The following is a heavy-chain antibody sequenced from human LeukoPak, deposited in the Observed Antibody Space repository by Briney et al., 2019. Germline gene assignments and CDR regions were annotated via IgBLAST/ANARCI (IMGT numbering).Heavy chain of an antibody. CDR1: GYTFTSYD. CDR3: ARGLSPTVVDY. CDR2: MNPISGNT. J-gene: IGHJ4*02. Sequence: ASVKVSCKASGYTFTSYDINWVRQATGQGPEWMGWMNPISGNTGYAPKFQGRATMTRNTSINTAYMELSRLRSEDTAVYYCARGLSPTVVDYWGQGALVTVSS. D-gene: IGHD4-17*01. V-gene: IGHV1-8*02.